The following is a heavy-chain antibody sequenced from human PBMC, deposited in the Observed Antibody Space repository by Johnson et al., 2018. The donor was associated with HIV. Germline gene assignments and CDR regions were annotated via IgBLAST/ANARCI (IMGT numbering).Heavy chain of an antibody. CDR2: ISSDGSNK. D-gene: IGHD6-13*01. CDR3: ARGVKQQRSVVDAFGI. Sequence: QMLLVESGGGVVQPGRSLRLSCAASGFTFSSYAMHWVRQAPGKGLEWVAVISSDGSNKYYADSAKGRFTISRDNSRNTLFLQMNSLRVEDTAAYYCARGVKQQRSVVDAFGIWGQGTMVTVSS. V-gene: IGHV3-30-3*01. CDR1: GFTFSSYA. J-gene: IGHJ3*02.